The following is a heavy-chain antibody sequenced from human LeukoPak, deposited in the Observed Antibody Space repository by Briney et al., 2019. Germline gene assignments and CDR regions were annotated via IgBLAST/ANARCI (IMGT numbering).Heavy chain of an antibody. CDR2: ISGSGGST. J-gene: IGHJ1*01. CDR3: AKNRLLALAEYFQH. CDR1: GFTFSSYA. Sequence: GGSLRLSCAASGFTFSSYAMSWVRQAPGRGLEWVSAISGSGGSTYYADSVKGRFTISRDNSKNTLYLQMNSLRAEDTAVDYCAKNRLLALAEYFQHWGQSTLVTVSS. V-gene: IGHV3-23*01. D-gene: IGHD2-15*01.